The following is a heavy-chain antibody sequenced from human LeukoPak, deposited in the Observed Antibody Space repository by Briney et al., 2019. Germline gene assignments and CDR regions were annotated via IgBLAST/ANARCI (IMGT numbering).Heavy chain of an antibody. D-gene: IGHD3-10*01. CDR3: AKDRRGSGYPRPFDY. CDR2: VSGSGGST. Sequence: GGSLRLSCAASGFTFSSYAMSWVRQAPGKGLEWVSAVSGSGGSTYYADSVKGRFTISRDNSKNTLYLQMNSLRAEDTAVYYCAKDRRGSGYPRPFDYWGQGTLVTVSS. CDR1: GFTFSSYA. J-gene: IGHJ4*02. V-gene: IGHV3-23*01.